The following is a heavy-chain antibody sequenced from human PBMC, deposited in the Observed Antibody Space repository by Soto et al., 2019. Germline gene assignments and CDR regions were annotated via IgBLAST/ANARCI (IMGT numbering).Heavy chain of an antibody. CDR1: GYSFSNYY. CDR3: ARHGQWLVTGYFYYGMDV. V-gene: IGHV1-46*01. Sequence: ASVKVSCKASGYSFSNYYMHWVRQAPGQGLEWMGIINPSGGSTYYAQKFQGRVTMTSDTSTSTVYMELSSLRSDDTAVYYCARHGQWLVTGYFYYGMDVWGQGTTVTVSS. D-gene: IGHD6-19*01. CDR2: INPSGGST. J-gene: IGHJ6*02.